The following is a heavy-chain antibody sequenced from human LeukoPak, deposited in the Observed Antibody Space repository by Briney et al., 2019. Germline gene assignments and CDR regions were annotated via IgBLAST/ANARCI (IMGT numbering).Heavy chain of an antibody. J-gene: IGHJ4*02. Sequence: ASVNVSCKASGSTFTGYSMHWVRQAPGHGLEWMGWINPNSGGTNYAQKLQGRVTMTRDTSIRTAYMELSRLRSDDTAVYYCARGGRRSSSPFDYWGQGTLVTVSS. CDR1: GSTFTGYS. CDR2: INPNSGGT. D-gene: IGHD6-13*01. V-gene: IGHV1-2*02. CDR3: ARGGRRSSSPFDY.